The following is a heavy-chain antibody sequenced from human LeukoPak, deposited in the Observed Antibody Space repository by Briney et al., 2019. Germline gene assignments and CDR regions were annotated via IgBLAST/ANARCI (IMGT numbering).Heavy chain of an antibody. Sequence: GGSLRLSCAASGFTLSSYAMTWVRQAPGRGLEWVSSVDGGGGGTYYADSVKGRFTISRDNSKDTLYLQMNGLRAEDTAVYFCAKQSSGSAAWYSLHYDFWGQGTLVTVSS. CDR2: VDGGGGGT. CDR3: AKQSSGSAAWYSLHYDF. J-gene: IGHJ4*02. D-gene: IGHD6-13*01. CDR1: GFTLSSYA. V-gene: IGHV3-23*01.